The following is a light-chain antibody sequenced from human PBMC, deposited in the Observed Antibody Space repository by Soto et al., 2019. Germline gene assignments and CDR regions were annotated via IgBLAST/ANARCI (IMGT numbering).Light chain of an antibody. CDR1: SSDVGTYNY. CDR2: DVS. CDR3: CSYAGSYTLV. V-gene: IGLV2-11*01. Sequence: QSALTQPRSVSGSPGQSVTFSCTGTSSDVGTYNYVSWYQQHPGKAPKLMIYDVSKRPSGVPDRFSGSKSGNTASLTISGLQAEDEVDYYRCSYAGSYTLVFGGGTKLTVL. J-gene: IGLJ2*01.